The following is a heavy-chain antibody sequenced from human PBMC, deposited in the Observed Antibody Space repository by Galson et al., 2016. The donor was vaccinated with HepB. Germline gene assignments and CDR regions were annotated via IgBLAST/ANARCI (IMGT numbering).Heavy chain of an antibody. J-gene: IGHJ5*01. CDR1: GFSLSTNGLG. CDR3: ARSRASISATGNWFGP. V-gene: IGHV2-5*02. D-gene: IGHD6-13*01. CDR2: IYWDDNK. Sequence: PALVKPTQTLTLTCSFSGFSLSTNGLGVGWIRQPPGKALEWLALIYWDDNKRHSQSLKNRLAITKDTSKNQVVLTMSNMDPVDTGTYYCARSRASISATGNWFGPWGQGSLVTVSS.